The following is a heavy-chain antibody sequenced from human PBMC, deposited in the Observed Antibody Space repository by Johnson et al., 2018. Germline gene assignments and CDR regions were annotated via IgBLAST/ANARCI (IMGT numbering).Heavy chain of an antibody. CDR2: ISYDGSNK. J-gene: IGHJ3*02. CDR3: AKEAYYYDSSGYRDAFDI. Sequence: VQLLETGGGVVQPGRSLRLSCAASGFTFSSYGMHWVRQAPGTGLEWVAVISYDGSNKYYADSVKGRFTISRDNSKNTLYLQMNSLSAEDTAVYYCAKEAYYYDSSGYRDAFDIWGQGTMVTVSS. CDR1: GFTFSSYG. D-gene: IGHD3-22*01. V-gene: IGHV3-30*18.